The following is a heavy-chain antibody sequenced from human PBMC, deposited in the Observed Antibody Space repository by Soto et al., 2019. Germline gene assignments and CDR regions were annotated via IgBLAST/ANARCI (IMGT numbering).Heavy chain of an antibody. CDR1: GFTFSSYG. CDR2: ISYDGSNK. CDR3: AKLYPNEYYFDY. J-gene: IGHJ4*02. V-gene: IGHV3-30*18. Sequence: GSLRLSCAASGFTFSSYGMHWVRQAPGKGLEWVAVISYDGSNKYYADSVKGRFTISRDNSKNTLYLQMNSLRAEDTAVYYCAKLYPNEYYFDYWGQGTLVTVSS. D-gene: IGHD2-15*01.